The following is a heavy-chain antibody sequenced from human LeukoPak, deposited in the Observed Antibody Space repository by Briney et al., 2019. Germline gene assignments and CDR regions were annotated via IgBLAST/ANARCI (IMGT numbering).Heavy chain of an antibody. V-gene: IGHV3-9*01. CDR3: AKEDGYGSEPQNWFDP. Sequence: GGSLRLSCAASGFTFDDYAMHWVRQAPGKGLEGVSGISWNSGSIGYADSVKGRFTISRDNAKNSLYLQMNSLRAEDTALYYCAKEDGYGSEPQNWFDPWGQGTLVTVSS. CDR2: ISWNSGSI. J-gene: IGHJ5*02. CDR1: GFTFDDYA. D-gene: IGHD3-10*01.